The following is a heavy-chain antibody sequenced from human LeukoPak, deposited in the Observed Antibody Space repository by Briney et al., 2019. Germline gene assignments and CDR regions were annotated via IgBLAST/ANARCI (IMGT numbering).Heavy chain of an antibody. CDR1: GFTFSSYE. Sequence: PGGSLRLSCAASGFTFSSYEMNWVRQAPGKGLEWVSYISSSGSTIYYTDSVKGRFTISRDNDKNSLYLQMNSLRAEDTAVYYCARRLGYCSSTSCHNWFDPWGQGTLVTVSS. D-gene: IGHD2-2*01. CDR2: ISSSGSTI. V-gene: IGHV3-48*03. J-gene: IGHJ5*02. CDR3: ARRLGYCSSTSCHNWFDP.